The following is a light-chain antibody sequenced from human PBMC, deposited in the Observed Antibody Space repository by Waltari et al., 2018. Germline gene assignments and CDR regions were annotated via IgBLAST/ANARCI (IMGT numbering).Light chain of an antibody. CDR3: QQYYSYPRT. CDR2: AAS. V-gene: IGKV1-8*01. Sequence: AIRMTRSPSSLPASTGNRVPIPSRASQGISSYLAWYQQKPGKAPKPLIYAASTLQNGVPSRFSGSGSGTDFTLTISCLQSEDFATYYCQQYYSYPRTFGQGTKVEIK. J-gene: IGKJ1*01. CDR1: QGISSY.